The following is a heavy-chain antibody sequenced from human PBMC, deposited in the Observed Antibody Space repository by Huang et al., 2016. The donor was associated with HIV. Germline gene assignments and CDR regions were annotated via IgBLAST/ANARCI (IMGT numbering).Heavy chain of an antibody. V-gene: IGHV3-9*01. D-gene: IGHD3-10*01. CDR1: GFTFDDYA. CDR3: ARRGVMVRGAHFDY. J-gene: IGHJ4*02. CDR2: ISWNSGSI. Sequence: EVQLVESGGGLVQPGRSLRLSCAASGFTFDDYAMHWVRQAPGKGLEWVSGISWNSGSIGYADSVKGRFTISRDNAKNSLYLQMNSLRAEDTALYYGARRGVMVRGAHFDYWGLGTLVTVSS.